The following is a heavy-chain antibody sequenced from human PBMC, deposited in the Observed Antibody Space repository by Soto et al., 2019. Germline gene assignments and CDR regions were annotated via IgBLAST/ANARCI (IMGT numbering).Heavy chain of an antibody. CDR3: SGDSRSVWYYY. V-gene: IGHV4-59*01. D-gene: IGHD6-19*01. Sequence: PPETLSLTCTVSGASISSYYWCWFRPPTGKGLEWIGYIHYSGNTDYKPSLKSLVTLSVDTSKNQFSLRLSSVTSADAAVYYCSGDSRSVWYYYWGQGTLDAVSS. J-gene: IGHJ4*02. CDR1: GASISSYY. CDR2: IHYSGNT.